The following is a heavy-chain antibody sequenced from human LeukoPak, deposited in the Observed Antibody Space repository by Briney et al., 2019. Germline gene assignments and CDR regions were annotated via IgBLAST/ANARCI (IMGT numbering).Heavy chain of an antibody. V-gene: IGHV3-23*01. CDR2: ISTSGAST. CDR1: GFTFNNYA. J-gene: IGHJ4*02. D-gene: IGHD6-6*01. CDR3: AKGVSTRPLYYFDN. Sequence: GGSLRLSCAASGFTFNNYAMTWVRQAPGKGLEWVSVISTSGASTYSADSVKGRFTISRDNSKNTLYLQMSTLRVEDTAVYYCAKGVSTRPLYYFDNWGQGTLVTVSS.